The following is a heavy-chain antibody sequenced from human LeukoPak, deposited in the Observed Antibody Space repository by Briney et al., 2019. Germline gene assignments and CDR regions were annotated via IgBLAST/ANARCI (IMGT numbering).Heavy chain of an antibody. J-gene: IGHJ4*02. Sequence: PGGSLRLSCAASGFTFSSYAMSWVRQAPGKGLEWVSAISGSGGSTYYADSVKGRFTISRDNSKNTLYLQMNSLRAEDKAVYYCAKDPNGSGSAPDYWGQGTLVTVSS. D-gene: IGHD3-10*01. CDR2: ISGSGGST. CDR1: GFTFSSYA. V-gene: IGHV3-23*01. CDR3: AKDPNGSGSAPDY.